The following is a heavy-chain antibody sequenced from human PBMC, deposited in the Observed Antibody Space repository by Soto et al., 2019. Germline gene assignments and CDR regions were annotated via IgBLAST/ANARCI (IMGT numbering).Heavy chain of an antibody. CDR2: INHSGST. CDR1: GGSFSGYY. J-gene: IGHJ6*02. Sequence: SETLSLTCAVYGGSFSGYYWSWIRQPPGKGLEWIGEINHSGSTNYNPSLKSRVTISVDTSKNQYSLKLSSVTAADTAVYYCARDSIAARRYYYYGMDVWGQGTTVTVSS. V-gene: IGHV4-34*01. CDR3: ARDSIAARRYYYYGMDV. D-gene: IGHD6-6*01.